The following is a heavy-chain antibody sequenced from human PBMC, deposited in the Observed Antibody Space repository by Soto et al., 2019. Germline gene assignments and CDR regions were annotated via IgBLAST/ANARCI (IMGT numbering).Heavy chain of an antibody. CDR2: ISWNSGSI. V-gene: IGHV3-9*01. CDR1: GFTFDDYA. CDR3: AKGPSRTGGIPYFDY. Sequence: EVQLVESGGGLVQPGRSLRLSCAASGFTFDDYAMHWVRQAPGKGLEWVSGISWNSGSIGYAVSVKGRFTISRDNAKNSLYLQMNSLRAEDTALYYCAKGPSRTGGIPYFDYWGQGTLVTVSS. D-gene: IGHD2-21*01. J-gene: IGHJ4*02.